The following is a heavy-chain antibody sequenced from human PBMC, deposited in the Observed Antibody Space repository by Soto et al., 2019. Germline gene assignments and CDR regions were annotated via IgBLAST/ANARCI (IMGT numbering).Heavy chain of an antibody. Sequence: QVQLVQSGAEVKKPGASVKVSCKASGYTFTSYDINWVRQATGQGLEWMGWMNPNSGNTGYAQKFQGRVTMTRNTSISTAYMELSSLRSEDTAAYYCARGLRCSSTSCYVLWYFDLWGRGTLVTVSS. CDR3: ARGLRCSSTSCYVLWYFDL. D-gene: IGHD2-2*01. V-gene: IGHV1-8*01. CDR1: GYTFTSYD. CDR2: MNPNSGNT. J-gene: IGHJ2*01.